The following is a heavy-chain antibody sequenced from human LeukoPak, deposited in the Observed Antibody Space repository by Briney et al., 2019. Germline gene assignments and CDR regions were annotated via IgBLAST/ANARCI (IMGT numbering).Heavy chain of an antibody. CDR2: FDPEDGET. J-gene: IGHJ3*02. Sequence: GASVKVSCKVSGYTLTELSMHWVRQAPGKGLEWMGGFDPEDGETIYAQKFQGRVTMTEDTSTDTAYMELSSLRSEDTAVYYCARETWSCRSTSCSATNDAFDIWGQGTVVTVSS. D-gene: IGHD2-2*01. CDR3: ARETWSCRSTSCSATNDAFDI. V-gene: IGHV1-24*01. CDR1: GYTLTELS.